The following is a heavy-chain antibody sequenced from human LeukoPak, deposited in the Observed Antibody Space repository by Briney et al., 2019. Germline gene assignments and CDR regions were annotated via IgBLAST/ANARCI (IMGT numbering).Heavy chain of an antibody. V-gene: IGHV4-39*07. CDR2: IYYSGST. CDR1: GGSISSSSYY. J-gene: IGHJ4*02. D-gene: IGHD1-26*01. CDR3: ARVPTPVYSGSPFDY. Sequence: PSETLSLTCTVSGGSISSSSYYWGWIRQPPGKGLEWIGSIYYSGSTYYNPSLKSRVTISVDTSKNQFSLKLSSVTAADTAVYYCARVPTPVYSGSPFDYWGQGTLVTVSS.